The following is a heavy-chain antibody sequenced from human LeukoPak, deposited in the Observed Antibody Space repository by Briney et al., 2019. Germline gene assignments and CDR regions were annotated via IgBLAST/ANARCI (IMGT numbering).Heavy chain of an antibody. CDR1: GGSIDSSGSY. J-gene: IGHJ6*02. V-gene: IGHV4-39*01. CDR3: ARLFSRGWPYYYGLGA. Sequence: SETLSLTCTVSGGSIDSSGSYWGWIRQPPGKGLEWIGCVYYGGGAYYNPSLKSRVTISVDLSKNQFSLSLISVTAADTALYYCARLFSRGWPYYYGLGAWGQGTTVTVSS. D-gene: IGHD6-19*01. CDR2: VYYGGGA.